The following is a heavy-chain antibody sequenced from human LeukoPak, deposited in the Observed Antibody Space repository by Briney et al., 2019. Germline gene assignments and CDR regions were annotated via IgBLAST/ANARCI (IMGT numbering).Heavy chain of an antibody. CDR1: GGSVSSGSYY. CDR2: IYYSGST. J-gene: IGHJ6*02. CDR3: ARDLNGMDV. Sequence: SETLSLTCTVSGGSVSSGSYYWRWIRQPPGKGLEWIGYIYYSGSTNYNPSLKSRVTISVDTSKNQFSLKLSSVTAADTAVYYCARDLNGMDVWGQGTTVTVSS. V-gene: IGHV4-61*01.